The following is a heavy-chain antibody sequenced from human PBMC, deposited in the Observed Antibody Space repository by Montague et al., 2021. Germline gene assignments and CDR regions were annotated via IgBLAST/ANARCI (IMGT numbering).Heavy chain of an antibody. J-gene: IGHJ4*02. CDR3: ARKGTHWDY. CDR1: GDSINLYY. V-gene: IGHV4-59*01. Sequence: SETLSLTCTVSGDSINLYYWSWIRQPPGKGLEWIGYVYYTGTTNYNPSLKSRVTISVDTSRNQFFLNVNSVTAADTAVYYCARKGTHWDYWGQGTLVTVSS. CDR2: VYYTGTT.